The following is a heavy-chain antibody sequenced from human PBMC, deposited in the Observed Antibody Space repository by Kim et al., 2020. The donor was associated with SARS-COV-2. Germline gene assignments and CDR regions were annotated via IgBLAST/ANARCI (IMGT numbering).Heavy chain of an antibody. D-gene: IGHD1-7*01. Sequence: GGSLRLSCEASGFNFNDFYMHWVRQVPGGGLEWVARVDPNGARTKYTASVKDRFTISRDNAKNTLYLHMNSLRVDDTAVYYCATYNWNFEHDFWGRGTL. J-gene: IGHJ4*02. CDR1: GFNFNDFY. CDR3: ATYNWNFEHDF. CDR2: VDPNGART. V-gene: IGHV3-74*03.